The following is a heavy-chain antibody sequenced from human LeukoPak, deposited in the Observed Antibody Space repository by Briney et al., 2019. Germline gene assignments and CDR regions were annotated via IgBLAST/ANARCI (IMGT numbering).Heavy chain of an antibody. Sequence: ASVKVSCKASGYTFTGYYMHWVRQAPGQGLEWMGWINPNSGGTNYAQKFQGRVTMTRDTSISTAYMELSRLRSDDTVVYYCARDQTAALNFDYWGQGTLVTVSS. CDR1: GYTFTGYY. CDR3: ARDQTAALNFDY. CDR2: INPNSGGT. V-gene: IGHV1-2*02. J-gene: IGHJ4*02. D-gene: IGHD6-13*01.